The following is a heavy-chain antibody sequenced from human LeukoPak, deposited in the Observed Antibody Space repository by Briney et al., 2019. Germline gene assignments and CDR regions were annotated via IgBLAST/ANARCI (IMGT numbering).Heavy chain of an antibody. CDR2: ITGSGGNT. J-gene: IGHJ4*02. CDR3: AKWGDYDVLTGYYVSDY. D-gene: IGHD3-9*01. V-gene: IGHV3-23*01. CDR1: GFTFSNYA. Sequence: GGSLRLSCAASGFTFSNYAMSWVRQDPGKGLEWVSAITGSGGNTYYADSVKGRFTISRDNSKNTLYLQMNSLRAEDTAVYYCAKWGDYDVLTGYYVSDYWGQGTLVTVSS.